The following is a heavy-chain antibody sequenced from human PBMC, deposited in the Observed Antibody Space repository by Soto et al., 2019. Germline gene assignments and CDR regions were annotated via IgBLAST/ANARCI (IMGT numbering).Heavy chain of an antibody. J-gene: IGHJ4*02. CDR1: GYTFTRYG. CDR2: ISAHNGNT. D-gene: IGHD1-1*01. V-gene: IGHV1-18*01. Sequence: QVHLVQSGAEVKKPGASVKVSCKASGYTFTRYGITWVRQAPGQGLEWMGWISAHNGNTDYAQKLQGRVIVTRDTSTSTAYMELRSVISDDTAVYYCARGRYGDYWGQGALVTVSS. CDR3: ARGRYGDY.